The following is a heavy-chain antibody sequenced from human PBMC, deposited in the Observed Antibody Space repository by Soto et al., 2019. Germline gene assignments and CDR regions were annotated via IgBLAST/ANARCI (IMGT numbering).Heavy chain of an antibody. J-gene: IGHJ6*02. CDR1: GFTFSSYG. D-gene: IGHD6-13*01. V-gene: IGHV3-30*18. Sequence: PGGSLRLSCAASGFTFSSYGMHWVRQAPGKGLAWVAVISYDGSNKYYADSVKGRFTISRDNSKNTLYLQMNSLRAEDTAVYYCAKVGAAAGTHYYYGMDVWGQGPTVTVSS. CDR2: ISYDGSNK. CDR3: AKVGAAAGTHYYYGMDV.